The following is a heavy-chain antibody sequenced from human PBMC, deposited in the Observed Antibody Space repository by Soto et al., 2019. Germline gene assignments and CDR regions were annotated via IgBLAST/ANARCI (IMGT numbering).Heavy chain of an antibody. CDR1: GFTFSSYA. J-gene: IGHJ6*02. CDR2: ISYDGSNK. D-gene: IGHD3-22*01. Sequence: QVQLVESGGGVVQPGRSLRLSCAASGFTFSSYAMHWVRQAPGKGLEWVAVISYDGSNKYYADSVKGRFTISRDNSKNTLYLQMNIVRAEDTAVYYCAMANMIGHGMDVWGQGTTVTVSS. CDR3: AMANMIGHGMDV. V-gene: IGHV3-30-3*01.